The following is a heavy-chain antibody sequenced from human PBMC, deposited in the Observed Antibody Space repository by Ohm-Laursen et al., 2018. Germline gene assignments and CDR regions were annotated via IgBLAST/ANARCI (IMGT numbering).Heavy chain of an antibody. CDR1: GFTVSSSY. CDR2: IYTDGST. D-gene: IGHD1/OR15-1a*01. V-gene: IGHV3-53*01. J-gene: IGHJ3*02. Sequence: GSLRLSCAASGFTVSSSYMSWVRQAPGKGLDWVSLIYTDGSTYYADSVKGRLTISRDNSKNTLYLQMDSLRTEDTAVYYCARVMRAGNTGYAFDIWGQGTMVTVSS. CDR3: ARVMRAGNTGYAFDI.